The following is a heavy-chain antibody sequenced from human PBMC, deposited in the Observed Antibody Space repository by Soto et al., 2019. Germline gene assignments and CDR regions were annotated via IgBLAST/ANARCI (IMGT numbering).Heavy chain of an antibody. V-gene: IGHV4-59*01. CDR3: ARAFAGFGAYWYFDL. J-gene: IGHJ2*01. Sequence: SETLSLTCTVSGGSITDYYWSWIRQPPGKALEWIGYGYHSVSIHYNPSLKTRVTISVDTSENQFSLRLSSVTAADTAVYYCARAFAGFGAYWYFDLWGRGTLVTVSS. CDR1: GGSITDYY. CDR2: GYHSVSI. D-gene: IGHD3-16*01.